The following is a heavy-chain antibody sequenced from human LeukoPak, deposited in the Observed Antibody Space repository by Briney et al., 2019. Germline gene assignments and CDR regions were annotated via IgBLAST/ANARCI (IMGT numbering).Heavy chain of an antibody. D-gene: IGHD1-1*01. CDR3: ARVTLHWNEVGRHYFFYMDV. V-gene: IGHV3-21*01. CDR2: INDTSTYT. Sequence: GGSLRLSCAASGFTFSGYYMTWVRQPPGKGLEWVSSINDTSTYTLYKESLRGRFTVSRDNTKNSLSLQMSSLRADDSAVYYCARVTLHWNEVGRHYFFYMDVWGKGTTVTVSS. CDR1: GFTFSGYY. J-gene: IGHJ6*03.